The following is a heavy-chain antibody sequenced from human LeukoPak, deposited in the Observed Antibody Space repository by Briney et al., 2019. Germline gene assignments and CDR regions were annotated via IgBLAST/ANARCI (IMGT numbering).Heavy chain of an antibody. J-gene: IGHJ4*02. V-gene: IGHV4-30-2*01. CDR2: IYHSGST. D-gene: IGHD3-3*01. CDR1: GGSISSGGYY. Sequence: SQTLSLTCTVSGGSISSGGYYWSWIRQPPGKGLEWIGYIYHSGSTNYNPSLKSRVTISVDTSKNQFSLKLSSVTAADTAVYYCARAVRGEPPGGQYDFWSGYPSWYFDYWGQGTLVTVSS. CDR3: ARAVRGEPPGGQYDFWSGYPSWYFDY.